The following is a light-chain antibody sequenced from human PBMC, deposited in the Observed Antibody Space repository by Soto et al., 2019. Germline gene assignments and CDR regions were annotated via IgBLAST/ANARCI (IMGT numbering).Light chain of an antibody. CDR3: SSYTTRTSLGV. J-gene: IGLJ1*01. CDR1: SSDVGGYNY. Sequence: QSALTQPASVSGSPGQSIIISCTGTSSDVGGYNYVSWYQQHPGKAPKLMIYEVSNRPSGVSNRFSGSKSGNTASLTISGLQAEDEADYYCSSYTTRTSLGVFGTGNKLTVL. V-gene: IGLV2-14*01. CDR2: EVS.